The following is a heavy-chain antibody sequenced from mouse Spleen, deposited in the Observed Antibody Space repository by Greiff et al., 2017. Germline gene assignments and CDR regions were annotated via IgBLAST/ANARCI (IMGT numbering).Heavy chain of an antibody. Sequence: VQLQQSGPELVKPGASVKISCKASGYTFTDYYMNWVKQSHGKSLEWIGDINPNNGGTSYNQKFKGKATLTVDKSSSTAYMELRSLTSEDSAVYYCARSRWLLPYFDVWGAGTTVTVSS. CDR2: INPNNGGT. D-gene: IGHD2-3*01. CDR3: ARSRWLLPYFDV. J-gene: IGHJ1*01. V-gene: IGHV1-26*01. CDR1: GYTFTDYY.